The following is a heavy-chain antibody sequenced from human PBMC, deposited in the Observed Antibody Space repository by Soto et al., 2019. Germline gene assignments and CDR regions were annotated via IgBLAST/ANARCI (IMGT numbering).Heavy chain of an antibody. V-gene: IGHV4-61*01. Sequence: SETLSLTCTVSGDSVSSSSYYWSWIRQPPGKGLEWIGYIYYSGSTNYNPSLKSRVTISVDTSKNQFSLKLRSVSAADTAVYYCARLGRWLQALDSWGQGTLVTVSS. D-gene: IGHD5-12*01. J-gene: IGHJ4*02. CDR3: ARLGRWLQALDS. CDR1: GDSVSSSSYY. CDR2: IYYSGST.